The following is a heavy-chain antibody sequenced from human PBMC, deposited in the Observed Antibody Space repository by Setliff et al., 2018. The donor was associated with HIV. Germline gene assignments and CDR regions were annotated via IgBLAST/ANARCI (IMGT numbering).Heavy chain of an antibody. CDR3: ARDGYYYDGSAYSTFDY. D-gene: IGHD3-22*01. CDR1: GYTFTSYY. V-gene: IGHV1-46*01. Sequence: ASVKVSCKASGYTFTSYYIHWVRQAPGQGLEWMGRINPSGGSTSYAQKFQGRVTMTRDTSTSTVYMELSSLRSEDTAVYYCARDGYYYDGSAYSTFDYWGQGTLVTVSS. CDR2: INPSGGST. J-gene: IGHJ4*02.